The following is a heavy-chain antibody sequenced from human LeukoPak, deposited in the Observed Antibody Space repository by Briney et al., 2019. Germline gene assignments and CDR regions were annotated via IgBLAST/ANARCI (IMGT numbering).Heavy chain of an antibody. CDR3: VGPDSQFDC. Sequence: GGSLTLSCAASGFTFSGYSMNWVRQAPGKGLEWVSSISSNSLHIFYADSVKGRFTISRDNAKNSLYLQMNNLRAEDTAVYYCVGPDSQFDCWGQGTLVTVSS. V-gene: IGHV3-21*01. J-gene: IGHJ4*02. CDR2: ISSNSLHI. CDR1: GFTFSGYS. D-gene: IGHD3-10*01.